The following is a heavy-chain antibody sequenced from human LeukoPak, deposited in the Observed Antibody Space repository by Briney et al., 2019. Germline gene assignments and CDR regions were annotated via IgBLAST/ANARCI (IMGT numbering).Heavy chain of an antibody. CDR2: VSYDGSDK. Sequence: GGSLRLSCAASGFTFSSYAMTWVRQAPGKGLEWVAIVSYDGSDKYYADSVKGRFTFSRDNSKNTLYLQMNSLRAEDTAVYYCAKGRGRNYREPHNWFDPWGQGTLVTVSS. D-gene: IGHD1-26*01. V-gene: IGHV3-30*18. CDR1: GFTFSSYA. CDR3: AKGRGRNYREPHNWFDP. J-gene: IGHJ5*02.